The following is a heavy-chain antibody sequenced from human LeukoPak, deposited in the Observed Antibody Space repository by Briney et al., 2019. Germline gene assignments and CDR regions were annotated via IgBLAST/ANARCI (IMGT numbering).Heavy chain of an antibody. D-gene: IGHD3-22*01. V-gene: IGHV1-18*01. Sequence: GASVKVSCKASGYTFTSYGISWVRQDPGQGLEWMGWISAYNGNTNYAQKLQGRVTMTTDTSTSTAYMELRSLRSDDTAVYYCARANYYDSSGYSGYWGQGTLVTVSS. J-gene: IGHJ4*02. CDR3: ARANYYDSSGYSGY. CDR2: ISAYNGNT. CDR1: GYTFTSYG.